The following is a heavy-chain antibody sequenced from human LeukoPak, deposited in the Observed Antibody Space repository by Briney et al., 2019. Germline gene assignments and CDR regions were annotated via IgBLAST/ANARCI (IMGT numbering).Heavy chain of an antibody. CDR3: ARDSEGADP. V-gene: IGHV4-59*01. CDR1: GGSFSGYY. CDR2: IYYSGST. J-gene: IGHJ5*02. D-gene: IGHD3-10*01. Sequence: SETLSLTCAVYGGSFSGYYWSWIRQPPGKGLEWIGYIYYSGSTNYNPSLKSRVTISVDTSKNQFSLKLSSVTAADTAVYYCARDSEGADPWGQGTLVTVSS.